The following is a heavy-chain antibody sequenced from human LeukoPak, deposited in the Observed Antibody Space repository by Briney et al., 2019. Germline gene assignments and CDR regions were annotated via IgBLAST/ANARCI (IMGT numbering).Heavy chain of an antibody. CDR1: GASISSYF. D-gene: IGHD1-26*01. V-gene: IGHV4-59*01. Sequence: PSETLSLTCTVSGASISSYFWSWIRQPPGEGLEWIGYIYYTGSTNYNPSLKSRVTISIDTSKNQFSLNLTSVTAADTAVYYCARGVVGATAFGYRGQGTLVTVSS. J-gene: IGHJ4*02. CDR2: IYYTGST. CDR3: ARGVVGATAFGY.